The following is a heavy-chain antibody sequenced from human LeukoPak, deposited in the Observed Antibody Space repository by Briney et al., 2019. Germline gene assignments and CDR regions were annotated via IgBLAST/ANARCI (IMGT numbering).Heavy chain of an antibody. J-gene: IGHJ4*02. CDR3: ARAVAASYFDY. CDR2: INYSGST. V-gene: IGHV4-59*01. CDR1: GGSISTYY. Sequence: SETLSLTCTVSGGSISTYYWSWIRQSPGKGLEWIGYINYSGSTNYIPSLKSRVTISVDTSKKQFSLRLSSVTAADTAVYYSARAVAASYFDYWGQGTLVTVSS. D-gene: IGHD6-19*01.